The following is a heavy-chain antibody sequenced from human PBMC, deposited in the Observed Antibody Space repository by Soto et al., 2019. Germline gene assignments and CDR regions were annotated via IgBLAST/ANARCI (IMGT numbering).Heavy chain of an antibody. Sequence: PGGSLRLSCAASGFTFSSYGMHWVRQAPGQGLEWVAVISYDGSNKYYADSVKGRFTISRDNSKNTLSLQMNSLRAEDTAVYYCAKDRDGVAGYFDYWGQGTLVTVSS. V-gene: IGHV3-30*18. D-gene: IGHD6-19*01. CDR3: AKDRDGVAGYFDY. CDR2: ISYDGSNK. J-gene: IGHJ4*02. CDR1: GFTFSSYG.